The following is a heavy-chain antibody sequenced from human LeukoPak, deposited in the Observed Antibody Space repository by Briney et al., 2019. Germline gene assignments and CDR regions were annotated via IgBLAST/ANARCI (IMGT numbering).Heavy chain of an antibody. J-gene: IGHJ6*03. Sequence: SETLSLTCAVYGGSFSGYYWSWIRQPPGKGLEWIGEINHSGSTNYNLSLKSRVTISVDTSKNQFSLKLSSVTAADTAVYYCARAPGTHYYYYMDVWGKGTTVTISS. CDR3: ARAPGTHYYYYMDV. V-gene: IGHV4-34*01. CDR1: GGSFSGYY. CDR2: INHSGST. D-gene: IGHD1-1*01.